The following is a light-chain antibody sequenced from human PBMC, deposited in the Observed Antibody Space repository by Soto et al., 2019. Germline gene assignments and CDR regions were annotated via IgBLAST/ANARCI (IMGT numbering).Light chain of an antibody. V-gene: IGKV3-20*01. J-gene: IGKJ3*01. CDR1: QSVSSSY. CDR2: GAS. Sequence: EIVLTPSPGTLSFSPLLRATLSCSASQSVSSSYLAWYQQKPGQAPRLLVYGASSRATGIPDRFSGSGSGTDLTLTISRVEPEDFAVYYCQNYGSSPFNFGPGTKVDIK. CDR3: QNYGSSPFN.